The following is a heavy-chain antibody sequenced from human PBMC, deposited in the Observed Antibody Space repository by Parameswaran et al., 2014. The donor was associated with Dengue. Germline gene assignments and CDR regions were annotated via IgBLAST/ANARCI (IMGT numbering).Heavy chain of an antibody. V-gene: IGHV5-51*01. CDR2: VYPGDSDS. Sequence: MPGKGLEWMGIVYPGDSDSRYSPSFQGQVTFSADKSINTAYLQWSGLKASDTAIYYCARHRSTKRDNYYSYYGMDVWGQGTTVTVSS. CDR3: ARHRSTKRDNYYSYYGMDV. J-gene: IGHJ6*02.